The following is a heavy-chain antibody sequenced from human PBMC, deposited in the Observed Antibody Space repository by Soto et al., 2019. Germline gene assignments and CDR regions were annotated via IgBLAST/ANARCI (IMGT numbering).Heavy chain of an antibody. J-gene: IGHJ4*02. CDR3: AKAPQQLIVCFDY. V-gene: IGHV3-30*14. Sequence: PGGSLRLSCAASGFTFSSYAMHWVRQAPGKGLEWVAAITYDGSNTYYADSVKGRFTISRDNSKNTLYLQMNSLRAEDTAVYYCAKAPQQLIVCFDYWGQGTXVTVSS. CDR1: GFTFSSYA. CDR2: ITYDGSNT. D-gene: IGHD6-13*01.